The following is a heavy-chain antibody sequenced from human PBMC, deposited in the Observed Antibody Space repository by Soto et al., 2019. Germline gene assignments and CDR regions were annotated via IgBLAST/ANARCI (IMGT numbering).Heavy chain of an antibody. V-gene: IGHV3-21*01. Sequence: ESGGGLVKPGGSLRVSGAASGFTFSRYNMNWVRQAPGKGLEWVSSVGTGSSYKYYADSVKGRFTVYRDNAKNSLYLQMNTLRADDTAVYYCARESATGPVVDFWGQGTMATVSS. CDR2: VGTGSSYK. J-gene: IGHJ3*01. CDR1: GFTFSRYN. CDR3: ARESATGPVVDF.